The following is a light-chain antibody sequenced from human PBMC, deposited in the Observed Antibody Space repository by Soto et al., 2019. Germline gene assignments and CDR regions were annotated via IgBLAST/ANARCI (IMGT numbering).Light chain of an antibody. CDR1: QSISSY. CDR2: AAS. CDR3: QQSYITRWT. J-gene: IGKJ1*01. V-gene: IGKV1-39*01. Sequence: DIQMTQSPSSLSASVGDRVTITCRASQSISSYLNWYQQKPGKAPKLLIYAASSLQSGVPSRFSGSGSGTDFTLTISSLQPEDFATYYCQQSYITRWTSGQGTKVEIK.